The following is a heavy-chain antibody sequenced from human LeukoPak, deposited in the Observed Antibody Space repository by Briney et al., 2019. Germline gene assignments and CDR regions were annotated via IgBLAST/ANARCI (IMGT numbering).Heavy chain of an antibody. CDR3: ARDSVAGRPIGC. CDR1: GGSISSGGYY. D-gene: IGHD6-19*01. CDR2: IYHSGST. J-gene: IGHJ4*02. Sequence: SETLSLTCTVSGGSISSGGYYWSWIRQPPGKGLEWIGYIYHSGSTYYNPSLKSRVTISVDRSKNQFSLKLSSVTAADMAVYYCARDSVAGRPIGCWGQGTLVTVSS. V-gene: IGHV4-30-2*01.